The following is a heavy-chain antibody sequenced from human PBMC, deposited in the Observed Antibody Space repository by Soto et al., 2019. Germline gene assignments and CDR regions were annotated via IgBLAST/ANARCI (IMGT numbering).Heavy chain of an antibody. CDR1: GYTFTSYY. Sequence: ASVKVSCKASGYTFTSYYMHWVRQAPGQGLEWMGIINPSGGSTSYAQKFQGRVTMTRDTSTSTVYMELSSLRSEDTAVYYCARAAYCSGGSCRHGMDVWGQGTTVTVSS. V-gene: IGHV1-46*01. D-gene: IGHD2-15*01. J-gene: IGHJ6*02. CDR3: ARAAYCSGGSCRHGMDV. CDR2: INPSGGST.